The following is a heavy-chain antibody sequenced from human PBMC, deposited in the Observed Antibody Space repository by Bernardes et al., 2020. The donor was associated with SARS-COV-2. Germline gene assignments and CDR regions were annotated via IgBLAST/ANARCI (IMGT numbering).Heavy chain of an antibody. Sequence: ETLSLTCTVSGVSISPYYWNWIRQPPGKGLEWVGSIDYAGNSKYNPSLKTPITLSLDTSKNQFSLRLSAVTAADTAVYYCARSDGYFGFWGRGTQVTVSS. J-gene: IGHJ4*02. V-gene: IGHV4-59*01. CDR3: ARSDGYFGF. CDR1: GVSISPYY. D-gene: IGHD2-21*01. CDR2: IDYAGNS.